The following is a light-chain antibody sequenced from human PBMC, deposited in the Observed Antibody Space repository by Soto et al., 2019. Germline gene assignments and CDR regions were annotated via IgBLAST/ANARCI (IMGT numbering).Light chain of an antibody. CDR1: QSISGTF. CDR3: QKYNSAPYT. V-gene: IGKV3-20*01. Sequence: VLTQSPDTLSLPPGERATLSCRAGQSISGTFLNWYQQKPGQAPRLLIYGASNRATGTPDRFSGSGSGTDFTLTISSLQPEDVATYYCQKYNSAPYTFGQGTRLEIK. J-gene: IGKJ2*01. CDR2: GAS.